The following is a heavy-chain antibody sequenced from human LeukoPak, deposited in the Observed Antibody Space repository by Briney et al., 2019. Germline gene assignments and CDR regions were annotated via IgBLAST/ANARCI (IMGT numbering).Heavy chain of an antibody. CDR3: AKDVGKWESLHFFDY. Sequence: ASVKVSCKASGGTFSSYAINWVRQATGQGLEWMGWMNPNSGNTGYAQKFQGRVTMTRNTSISTAYMELSSLRSEDTAVYYCAKDVGKWESLHFFDYWGQGTLVTVSS. D-gene: IGHD1-26*01. CDR2: MNPNSGNT. V-gene: IGHV1-8*02. J-gene: IGHJ4*02. CDR1: GGTFSSYA.